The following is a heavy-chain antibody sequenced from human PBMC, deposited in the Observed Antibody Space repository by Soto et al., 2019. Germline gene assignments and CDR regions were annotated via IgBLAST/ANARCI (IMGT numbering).Heavy chain of an antibody. CDR3: TTYHGDYNFDH. CDR1: GYTLNEVA. Sequence: QVQLVQSGAEVKKPGASVMVSCKVSGYTLNEVAMHWVQQAPGKGLEWLGGFDPDEAETIYAQHFQGRVTMTEDTSTDTVYMELSSLRSEDTALYFCTTYHGDYNFDHWGQGTLVTVSS. J-gene: IGHJ5*02. D-gene: IGHD4-17*01. V-gene: IGHV1-24*01. CDR2: FDPDEAET.